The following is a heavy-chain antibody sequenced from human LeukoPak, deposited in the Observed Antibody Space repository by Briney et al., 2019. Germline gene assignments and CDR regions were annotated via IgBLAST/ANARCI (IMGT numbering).Heavy chain of an antibody. D-gene: IGHD1-1*01. CDR2: ITGSSSYI. CDR1: GFSFRSYS. J-gene: IGHJ4*02. V-gene: IGHV3-21*01. Sequence: PGGSLRLSCAASGFSFRSYSMDWVSQAPGKGLEWVSSITGSSSYISYADSVKGRFTISRDNAENSLFLQMNSLRPEDTAVYFCARDRLEGGETFDFWGQGTLVTVSS. CDR3: ARDRLEGGETFDF.